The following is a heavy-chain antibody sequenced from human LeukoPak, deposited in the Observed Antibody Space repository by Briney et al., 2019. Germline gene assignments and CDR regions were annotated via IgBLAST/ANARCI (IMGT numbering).Heavy chain of an antibody. J-gene: IGHJ3*02. CDR1: GGTFSSFT. CDR3: ARVSPTIAAAGTWADAFDI. CDR2: IIPILGIA. V-gene: IGHV1-69*02. Sequence: SVKVSCKASGGTFSSFTISWVRQAPGQGLEWMGRIIPILGIANYAQKFQGRVTITADKSTSTAYMELSSLRSEDTAVYYCARVSPTIAAAGTWADAFDIWGQGTMVTVSS. D-gene: IGHD6-13*01.